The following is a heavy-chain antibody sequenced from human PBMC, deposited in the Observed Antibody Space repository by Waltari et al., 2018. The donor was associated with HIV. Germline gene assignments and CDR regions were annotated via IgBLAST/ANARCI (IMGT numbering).Heavy chain of an antibody. CDR3: VKDSGRAADVFDL. CDR2: IRGGGET. J-gene: IGHJ3*01. Sequence: QLLESGGGLLEHGGYLRLSCAASGFYFTDLAMDWVRQAPGKGLEWVSAIRGGGETFYADSVKGRFTISRDNSKNTLYLQRNSLRADDAAVYYCVKDSGRAADVFDLWGQGTMVTVSS. D-gene: IGHD3-10*01. V-gene: IGHV3-23*01. CDR1: GFYFTDLA.